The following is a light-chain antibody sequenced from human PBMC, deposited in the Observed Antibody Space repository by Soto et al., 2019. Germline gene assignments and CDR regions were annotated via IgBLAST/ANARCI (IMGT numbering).Light chain of an antibody. J-gene: IGLJ1*01. Sequence: QSVLTQHPSASGSPGQSVAISCTGTSSDVGGYNYVSWYQQHPGKAPKLMIYEVNQRPSGVPDRFSGSKSGNTASLTVSGLEAEAEADYYCSSYAGSSNVFGTGTKVTVL. CDR3: SSYAGSSNV. CDR1: SSDVGGYNY. V-gene: IGLV2-8*01. CDR2: EVN.